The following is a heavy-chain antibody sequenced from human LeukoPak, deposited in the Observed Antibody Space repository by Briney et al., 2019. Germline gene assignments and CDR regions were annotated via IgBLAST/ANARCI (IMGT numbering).Heavy chain of an antibody. J-gene: IGHJ3*02. Sequence: SETLSLTCAVSGGSISSGGYSWSWIRQPPGKGLEWIGYIYHSGSTYYNPSLKSRVTISVDTSKNQFSLKLSSVTAADTAVYYCARERVGAADAFDIWGQGTMVTVSS. CDR1: GGSISSGGYS. V-gene: IGHV4-30-2*01. CDR2: IYHSGST. CDR3: ARERVGAADAFDI. D-gene: IGHD1-26*01.